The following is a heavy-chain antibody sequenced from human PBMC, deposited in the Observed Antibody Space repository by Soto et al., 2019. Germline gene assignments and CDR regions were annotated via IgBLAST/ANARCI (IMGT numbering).Heavy chain of an antibody. CDR2: ISAYNGNT. CDR1: GYTFTSYG. D-gene: IGHD2-15*01. CDR3: ARVHCSGGSCYPDWFDP. V-gene: IGHV1-18*01. J-gene: IGHJ5*02. Sequence: QVQLVQSGAEVKKPGASVKVSCKASGYTFTSYGISWVRQAPGQGLEWMGWISAYNGNTNYAQKLQGRVTMTTDTSMSTAYMELRSLRSDDTAVYYCARVHCSGGSCYPDWFDPWGQGTLVTVSS.